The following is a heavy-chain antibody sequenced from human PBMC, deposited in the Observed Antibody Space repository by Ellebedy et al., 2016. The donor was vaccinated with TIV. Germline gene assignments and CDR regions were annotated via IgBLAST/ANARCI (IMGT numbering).Heavy chain of an antibody. CDR2: ISPTDTYI. Sequence: GESLKISXTASGFNFNTYSMNWVRQTPGKGLEWVSTISPTDTYIYYADSVRGRFTISRDYATNSLFLQMNSLRVEDTAVYYCASEDYWRFDYWGQGTLVTVSS. CDR1: GFNFNTYS. D-gene: IGHD2-8*02. J-gene: IGHJ4*02. CDR3: ASEDYWRFDY. V-gene: IGHV3-21*06.